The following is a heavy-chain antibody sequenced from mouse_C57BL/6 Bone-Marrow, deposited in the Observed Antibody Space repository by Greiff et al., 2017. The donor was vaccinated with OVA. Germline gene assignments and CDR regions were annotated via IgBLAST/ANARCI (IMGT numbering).Heavy chain of an antibody. CDR3: ARGGYYGSSYGRYFDV. CDR2: VYPYNGGT. Sequence: EVKLQESGPVLVKPGPSVKISCKASGFTFTDYYMHWVKQSHGKSLEWIGIVYPYNGGTSYNQKFKGKATLTVDTSSSTAYMELNSRHSEDSAVYYCARGGYYGSSYGRYFDVWGTGTTVTVSS. D-gene: IGHD1-1*01. J-gene: IGHJ1*03. V-gene: IGHV1-36*01. CDR1: GFTFTDYY.